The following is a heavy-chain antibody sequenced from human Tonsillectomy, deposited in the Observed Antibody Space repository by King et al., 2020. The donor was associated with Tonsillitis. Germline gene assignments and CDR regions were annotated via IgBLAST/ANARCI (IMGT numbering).Heavy chain of an antibody. V-gene: IGHV5-51*03. CDR3: ARLPLSFVDWTPLDY. Sequence: QLVQSGAEVKKTGESLEISCKGSGFRFTNYWIGWVRQMPGKGLEWMGIIYPGDSDTRYSPSFQGQVTISADKSISTAYLQWSSLKASDTAMYYCARLPLSFVDWTPLDYWGQGTLVTVSS. CDR1: GFRFTNYW. J-gene: IGHJ4*02. CDR2: IYPGDSDT. D-gene: IGHD3/OR15-3a*01.